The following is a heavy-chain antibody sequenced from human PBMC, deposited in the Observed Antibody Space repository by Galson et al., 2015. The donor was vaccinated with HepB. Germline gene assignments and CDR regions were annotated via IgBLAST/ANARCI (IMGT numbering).Heavy chain of an antibody. Sequence: SLRLSCAASGFTFSSYGMHWVRQAPGKGLEWVAVISYDGSNKYYADSVKGRFNISRDNSKNTLYLQMNSLRAEDTAVYYCAKHSGSYLGIGFQHWGQGTLVTVSS. CDR3: AKHSGSYLGIGFQH. CDR1: GFTFSSYG. CDR2: ISYDGSNK. D-gene: IGHD1-26*01. J-gene: IGHJ1*01. V-gene: IGHV3-30*18.